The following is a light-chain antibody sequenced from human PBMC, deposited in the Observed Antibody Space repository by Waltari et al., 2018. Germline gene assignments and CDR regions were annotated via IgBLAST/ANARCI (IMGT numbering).Light chain of an antibody. J-gene: IGLJ2*01. CDR1: SSDVGGSNY. CDR3: SSYSSSSTLL. CDR2: DVT. V-gene: IGLV2-14*03. Sequence: QSALTQPASVSGSPGQSLTISCTGTSSDVGGSNYVPWHQQHPGKAPTLMIYDVTKRPSGVSNRFSGSKSGNTASLTISGLQAEDEADYYCSSYSSSSTLLFGGGTKLTVL.